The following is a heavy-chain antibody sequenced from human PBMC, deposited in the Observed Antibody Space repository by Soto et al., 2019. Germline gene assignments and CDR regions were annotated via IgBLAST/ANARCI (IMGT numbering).Heavy chain of an antibody. D-gene: IGHD3-22*01. V-gene: IGHV4-30-4*01. CDR1: GGSISSGDSY. J-gene: IGHJ4*02. CDR2: ISYSGST. CDR3: ARAVYYYDSSGHDYLYYFDS. Sequence: SETLSLTCSVSGGSISSGDSYWSWIRQPPMKGLEWIGYISYSGSTSYNVSLKSRVSISVDTSKNQVSLKLSSVTAADTAMYYCARAVYYYDSSGHDYLYYFDSWGQGPLVTVPS.